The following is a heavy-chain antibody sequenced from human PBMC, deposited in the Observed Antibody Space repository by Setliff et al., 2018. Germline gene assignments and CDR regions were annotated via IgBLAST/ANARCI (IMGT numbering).Heavy chain of an antibody. CDR2: IYDRGST. V-gene: IGHV4-39*07. Sequence: SQTLSLTCTVSGGPISSSTNYWGWIRQPPGKGLEWIGNIYDRGSTHYNPSLKSRVTISEDTSKSQSSLKLSSVTAADTAVYYCARGFTAQPAMLRGNWFDPWGRGTLVTVSS. D-gene: IGHD3-16*01. CDR3: ARGFTAQPAMLRGNWFDP. J-gene: IGHJ5*02. CDR1: GGPISSSTNY.